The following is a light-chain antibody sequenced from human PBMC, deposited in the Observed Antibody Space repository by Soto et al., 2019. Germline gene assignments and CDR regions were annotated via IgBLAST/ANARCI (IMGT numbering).Light chain of an antibody. Sequence: QSSPTQPAPLSWSPGPSIALSFTRTSSYVGGYDYVSWYQQHPDKAPKLMIYEVTKRPSGVSNRFSGSESGNTASLTISGLQPEDEADYYCSSHTSGSTRVFGSGTKVTV. V-gene: IGLV2-14*01. CDR1: SSYVGGYDY. CDR2: EVT. CDR3: SSHTSGSTRV. J-gene: IGLJ1*01.